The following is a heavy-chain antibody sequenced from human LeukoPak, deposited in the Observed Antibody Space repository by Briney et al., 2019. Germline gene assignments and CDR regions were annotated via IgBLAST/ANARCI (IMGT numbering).Heavy chain of an antibody. Sequence: SETLSLTCTVSGGSISSSRYYWGWIRQPPGKGLEWIGSIYYSGSTYYNPSRKSRVTISVDTSKNQFSLKLSSVTAADTAVYYCARRDHYYGSGPFDPWGQGTLVTVS. D-gene: IGHD3-10*01. CDR2: IYYSGST. CDR1: GGSISSSRYY. J-gene: IGHJ5*02. CDR3: ARRDHYYGSGPFDP. V-gene: IGHV4-39*01.